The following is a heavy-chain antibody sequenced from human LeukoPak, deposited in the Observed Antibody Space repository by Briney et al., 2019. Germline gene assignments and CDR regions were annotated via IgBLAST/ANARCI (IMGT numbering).Heavy chain of an antibody. CDR2: FDPEDGET. J-gene: IGHJ6*03. V-gene: IGHV1-24*01. CDR3: ATCGSGYYYYMDV. CDR1: GYTLTELS. D-gene: IGHD3-22*01. Sequence: ASVKVSCKVSGYTLTELSMHWVRQAPGKGLEWMGGFDPEDGETIYAQKFQGRVTMTEDTSTDTAYMELSSLRSEATAVYYCATCGSGYYYYMDVWGKGTPFTVSS.